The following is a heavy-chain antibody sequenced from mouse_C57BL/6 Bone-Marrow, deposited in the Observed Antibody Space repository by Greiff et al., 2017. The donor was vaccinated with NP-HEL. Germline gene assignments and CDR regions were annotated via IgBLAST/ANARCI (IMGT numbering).Heavy chain of an antibody. CDR3: ARGPLITVGGAMDY. CDR1: GFSLTSYG. CDR2: IWSDGST. D-gene: IGHD1-1*01. V-gene: IGHV2-6*03. J-gene: IGHJ4*01. Sequence: VKLVESGPGLVAPSQSLSITCTVSGFSLTSYGVHWVRQPPGKGLEWLVVIWSDGSTTYNSALKSRLSISDDNSKSQVFLKMNSLQTDDTTMYYCARGPLITVGGAMDYWGQGTSVTVSS.